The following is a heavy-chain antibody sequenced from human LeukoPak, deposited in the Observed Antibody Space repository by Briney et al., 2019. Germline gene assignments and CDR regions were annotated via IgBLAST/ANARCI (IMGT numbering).Heavy chain of an antibody. CDR3: VRRFPVSSGNFYAPFQY. CDR2: ISKDGSNI. V-gene: IGHV3-30*03. Sequence: PGGSLRLSCAASGFTFSTYGMHWVRQAPGKSLEWVAVISKDGSNIYYSVSVRGRFTISRDNSKSTVDLQMNSLRVEDTAVYYCVRRFPVSSGNFYAPFQYWGQGSLVIVSS. J-gene: IGHJ4*02. D-gene: IGHD1-26*01. CDR1: GFTFSTYG.